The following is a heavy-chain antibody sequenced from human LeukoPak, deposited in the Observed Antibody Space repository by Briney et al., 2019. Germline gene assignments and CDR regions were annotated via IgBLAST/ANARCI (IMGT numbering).Heavy chain of an antibody. J-gene: IGHJ4*02. Sequence: GGSLRLSCAASGFTFSSYAMSWVRQAPGKGLEWVSAISGSGGSTYYADSVKGRFTISGDNSKNTLYLQMNSLRAEDTAVYYCAKVSILLWFGELSSFDYWGQGTLVTVSS. CDR3: AKVSILLWFGELSSFDY. CDR2: ISGSGGST. CDR1: GFTFSSYA. V-gene: IGHV3-23*01. D-gene: IGHD3-10*01.